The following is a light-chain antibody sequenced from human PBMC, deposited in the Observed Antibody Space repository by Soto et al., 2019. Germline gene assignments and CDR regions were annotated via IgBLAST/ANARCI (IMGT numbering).Light chain of an antibody. J-gene: IGLJ2*01. CDR2: EVS. CDR3: CSHAGSSTGVV. V-gene: IGLV2-23*02. CDR1: SSDVGSYNL. Sequence: QSALTQPASVSGSPGQSITISCTGTSSDVGSYNLVSWYQQHPGKAPKLMIYEVSKRPSGVSNRFSGSKSGNTASLTISGLQAEDEADYYCCSHAGSSTGVVFGGGTKLTVL.